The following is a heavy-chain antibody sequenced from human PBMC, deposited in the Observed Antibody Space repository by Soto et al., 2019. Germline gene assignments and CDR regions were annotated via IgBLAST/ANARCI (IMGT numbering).Heavy chain of an antibody. D-gene: IGHD6-13*01. CDR3: ARDIAAARIGNFDY. J-gene: IGHJ4*02. CDR1: GFTFSSYG. CDR2: IWYDGSNK. V-gene: IGHV3-33*01. Sequence: QVQLVESGGGVVQPGRSLRLSCAASGFTFSSYGMHWVRQAPGKGLELVAVIWYDGSNKYYADSVKGRFTISRDNSKNTLYLQMNSLRAEDTAVYYCARDIAAARIGNFDYWGQGTLVTVSS.